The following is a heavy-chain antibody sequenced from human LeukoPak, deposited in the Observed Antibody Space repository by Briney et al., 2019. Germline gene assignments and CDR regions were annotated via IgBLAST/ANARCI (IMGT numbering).Heavy chain of an antibody. CDR1: GYIFIDHY. CDR3: ARTGDPAYDAFDI. D-gene: IGHD7-27*01. V-gene: IGHV1-2*02. Sequence: VASVKVSCKASGYIFIDHYMHWVRQAPGQGLEWMGWINPDSGATNYAQKFQGGVTMTRDTSISTAYMELSGLRSDDTAVYYCARTGDPAYDAFDIWGQGTLVTASS. J-gene: IGHJ3*02. CDR2: INPDSGAT.